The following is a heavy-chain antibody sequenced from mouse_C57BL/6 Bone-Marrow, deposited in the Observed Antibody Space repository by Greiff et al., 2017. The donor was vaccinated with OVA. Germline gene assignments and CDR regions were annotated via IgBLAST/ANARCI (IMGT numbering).Heavy chain of an antibody. CDR3: ARMYYGSSYRNAMDY. CDR1: GYAFTNYL. Sequence: QVHVKQSGAELVRPGTSVKVSCKASGYAFTNYLIEWVKQRPGQGLEWIGVINPGSGGTNYNEKFKGKATLTADKSSSTAYMQLSSLTSEDSAVYFCARMYYGSSYRNAMDYWGQGTSVTVSS. J-gene: IGHJ4*01. CDR2: INPGSGGT. V-gene: IGHV1-54*01. D-gene: IGHD1-1*01.